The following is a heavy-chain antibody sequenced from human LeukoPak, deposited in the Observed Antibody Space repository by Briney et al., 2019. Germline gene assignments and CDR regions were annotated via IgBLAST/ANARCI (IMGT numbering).Heavy chain of an antibody. Sequence: PSETLSLTCTVSGGSISSYYWSWIRQPPGKGLEWIGEINHSGSTNYNPSLKSRVTISVDTSKNQFSLKLSSVTAADTAVYYCARLRPKYSSSSGDYWGQGTLVTVSS. D-gene: IGHD6-6*01. V-gene: IGHV4-34*01. CDR2: INHSGST. J-gene: IGHJ4*02. CDR3: ARLRPKYSSSSGDY. CDR1: GGSISSYY.